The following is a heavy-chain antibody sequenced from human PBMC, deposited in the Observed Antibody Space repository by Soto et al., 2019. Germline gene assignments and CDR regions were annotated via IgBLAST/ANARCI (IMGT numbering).Heavy chain of an antibody. Sequence: EVQLLESGGGLVQPGGSLRLSCVASGFTFSSYAMSWVRQAPGKGLEWVAAISGSGNKRYYSDHVKGRFTISRDHAKNTVFLQMNSLRVEDTALYYCAREICSGGSCYDSTTHYYNGMDVWGQGTTVTVS. J-gene: IGHJ6*02. CDR1: GFTFSSYA. CDR2: ISGSGNKR. CDR3: AREICSGGSCYDSTTHYYNGMDV. D-gene: IGHD2-15*01. V-gene: IGHV3-23*01.